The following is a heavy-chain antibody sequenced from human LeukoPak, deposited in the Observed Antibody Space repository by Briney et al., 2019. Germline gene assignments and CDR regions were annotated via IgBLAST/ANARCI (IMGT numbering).Heavy chain of an antibody. D-gene: IGHD2-21*02. CDR3: ARDHYHKIHSVMVTAPDY. Sequence: ASVKVSCKASGYTFTSYYMHWVRQAPGEGLEWMGIINPTGGSTSYAQKFQGRVTMTRDTSTRTVYMELRSLRSEDTAVYYCARDHYHKIHSVMVTAPDYWGQGTLVIVSS. CDR1: GYTFTSYY. J-gene: IGHJ4*02. CDR2: INPTGGST. V-gene: IGHV1-46*01.